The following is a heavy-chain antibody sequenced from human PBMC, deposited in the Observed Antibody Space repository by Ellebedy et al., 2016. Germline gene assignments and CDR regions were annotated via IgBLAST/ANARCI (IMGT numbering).Heavy chain of an antibody. CDR2: INPNSGGT. Sequence: ASVKVSXXASGYTFTGYYMHWVRQAPGQGLEWMGWINPNSGGTNYAQKFQGRVTMTRDTSISTAYMELSRLRSDDTAVYYCARERYVYYDFWSGYWNYMDVWGKGTTVTVSS. CDR3: ARERYVYYDFWSGYWNYMDV. D-gene: IGHD3-3*01. CDR1: GYTFTGYY. J-gene: IGHJ6*03. V-gene: IGHV1-2*02.